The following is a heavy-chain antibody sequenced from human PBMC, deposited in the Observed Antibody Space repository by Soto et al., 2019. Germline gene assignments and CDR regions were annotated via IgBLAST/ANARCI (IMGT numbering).Heavy chain of an antibody. D-gene: IGHD2-8*01. J-gene: IGHJ4*02. CDR3: ARADIVLMVYGFDY. CDR2: IYYSGST. CDR1: GGSISSYY. Sequence: PSETLSLTCTVSGGSISSYYWSWIRQPPGKGLEWIGYIYYSGSTNYNPSLKSRVTISVDTSKNQFSLKLSSVTAADTAVYYCARADIVLMVYGFDYWGQGTLVTVSS. V-gene: IGHV4-59*01.